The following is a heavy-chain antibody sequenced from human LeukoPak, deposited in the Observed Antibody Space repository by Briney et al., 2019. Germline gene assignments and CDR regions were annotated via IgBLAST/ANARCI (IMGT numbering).Heavy chain of an antibody. CDR1: GYTLTELS. Sequence: GASVKVSCKVSGYTLTELSMHWVRQAPGKGLEWMGGFDPEDGETIYAQKFQGRVTMTEDTSTDTAYMELSSLRSEDTAVYYCARPSRGLRYFSDAFDIWGQGTMVTVSS. J-gene: IGHJ3*02. D-gene: IGHD3-9*01. CDR3: ARPSRGLRYFSDAFDI. V-gene: IGHV1-24*01. CDR2: FDPEDGET.